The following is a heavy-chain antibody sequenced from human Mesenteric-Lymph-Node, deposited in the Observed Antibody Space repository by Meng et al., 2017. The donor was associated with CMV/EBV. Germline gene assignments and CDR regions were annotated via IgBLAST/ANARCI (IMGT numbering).Heavy chain of an antibody. V-gene: IGHV4-30-4*08. J-gene: IGHJ4*02. CDR2: IYYSGST. D-gene: IGHD3-10*01. Sequence: QVQLQGSGPGLVKPSQTLSLTCTVSGGSISSGDYYWSWIRQPPGKGLEWIGYIYYSGSTYYNPSLKSRVTISVDTSKNQFSLKLSSVTAADTAVYYCAREGSGSWFGAATFDYCGQGTLVTVSS. CDR3: AREGSGSWFGAATFDY. CDR1: GGSISSGDYY.